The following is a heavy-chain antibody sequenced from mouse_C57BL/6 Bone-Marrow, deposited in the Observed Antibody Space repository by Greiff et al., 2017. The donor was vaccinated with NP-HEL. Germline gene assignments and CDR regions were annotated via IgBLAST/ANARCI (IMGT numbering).Heavy chain of an antibody. V-gene: IGHV5-4*01. CDR2: ISDGGSYT. D-gene: IGHD2-3*01. Sequence: EVKVVESGGGLVKPGGSLKLSCAASGFTFSSYAMSWVRQTPEKRLEWVATISDGGSYTYYPDNVKGRFTISRDNAKNNLYLQMSHLKSEDTAMYYCARERHYDGTRGFAYWGQGTLVTVSA. J-gene: IGHJ3*01. CDR1: GFTFSSYA. CDR3: ARERHYDGTRGFAY.